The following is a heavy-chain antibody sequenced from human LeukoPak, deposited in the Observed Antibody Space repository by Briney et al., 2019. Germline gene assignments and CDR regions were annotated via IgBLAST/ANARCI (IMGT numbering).Heavy chain of an antibody. CDR1: GFTFSSYG. CDR2: ISGSGGST. CDR3: AKTNYYDSSGYYQGGYYFDY. V-gene: IGHV3-23*01. D-gene: IGHD3-22*01. J-gene: IGHJ4*02. Sequence: PGGSLRLSCAASGFTFSSYGVSWVRQAPGKGLEWVSAISGSGGSTYYADSVKGRFTISRDNSKNTLYLQMNSLRAEDTAVYYCAKTNYYDSSGYYQGGYYFDYWGQGTLVTVSS.